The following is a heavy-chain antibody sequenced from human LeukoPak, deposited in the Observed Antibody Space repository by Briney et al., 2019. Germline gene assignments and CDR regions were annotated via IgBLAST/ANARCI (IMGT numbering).Heavy chain of an antibody. Sequence: GGSLRLSCAASGFTFSSYSMNWVRQAPGKGLEWVSSISSSSSYIYYADSVKSRFTISRDNAKNSLYLQMNSLRAEDTAVYYCAREVTMVRGVSDWGQGTLVTVSS. J-gene: IGHJ4*02. CDR1: GFTFSSYS. V-gene: IGHV3-21*01. D-gene: IGHD3-10*01. CDR3: AREVTMVRGVSD. CDR2: ISSSSSYI.